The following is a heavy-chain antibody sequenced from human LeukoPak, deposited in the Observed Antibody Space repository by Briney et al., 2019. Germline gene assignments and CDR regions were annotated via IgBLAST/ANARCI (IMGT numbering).Heavy chain of an antibody. J-gene: IGHJ4*02. D-gene: IGHD6-13*01. Sequence: GGSPRLSCEASGFTFRDYWMTWVRQAPGKGLEWVANVKQDGTEKFYVDSVKGRFTISRDNGKNSLYLQMNSLRVEDTAIYYCARAGGTSWADYWGQGTLVTVSS. CDR1: GFTFRDYW. CDR3: ARAGGTSWADY. CDR2: VKQDGTEK. V-gene: IGHV3-7*01.